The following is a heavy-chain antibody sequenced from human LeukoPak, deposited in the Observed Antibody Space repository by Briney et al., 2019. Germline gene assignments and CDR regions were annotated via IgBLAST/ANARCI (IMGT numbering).Heavy chain of an antibody. J-gene: IGHJ3*02. CDR2: ISAYNGNT. Sequence: ASVKVSCKASGYTFTGYYMHWVRQAPGQGLEWMGWISAYNGNTNYAQKLQGRVTMTTDTSTSTAYMELRSLRSDDTAVYYCARDTIFGVVIIHDAFDIWGQGTMVTVSS. V-gene: IGHV1-18*04. CDR1: GYTFTGYY. CDR3: ARDTIFGVVIIHDAFDI. D-gene: IGHD3-3*01.